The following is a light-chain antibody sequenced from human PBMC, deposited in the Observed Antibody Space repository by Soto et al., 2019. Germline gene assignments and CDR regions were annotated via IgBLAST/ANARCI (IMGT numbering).Light chain of an antibody. CDR1: SSVVGAYTY. CDR2: DVS. Sequence: ALTQPRSVSGAPGQSVTISCTGTSSVVGAYTYVSWYQQHPGKAPKLMIYDVSQRPSGVPDRFSGSKSGNTASLTISGLQAEDEADYYCCSYAGTSTYVFGSGTKVTVL. CDR3: CSYAGTSTYV. V-gene: IGLV2-11*01. J-gene: IGLJ1*01.